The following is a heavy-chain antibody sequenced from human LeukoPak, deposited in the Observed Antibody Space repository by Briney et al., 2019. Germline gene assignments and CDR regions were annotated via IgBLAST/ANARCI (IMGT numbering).Heavy chain of an antibody. D-gene: IGHD6-19*01. CDR1: GFTFSSYS. CDR3: AKEGTPHSSTWYDS. Sequence: GGSLRLSCGASGFTFSSYSMNWVRQAPVKGLEWVSSISSSSSYIYYADSVKGRFTISRDNAKNSLYLQMNSLRVEDAAMYYCAKEGTPHSSTWYDSWGQGTLVTVSS. CDR2: ISSSSSYI. J-gene: IGHJ5*01. V-gene: IGHV3-21*01.